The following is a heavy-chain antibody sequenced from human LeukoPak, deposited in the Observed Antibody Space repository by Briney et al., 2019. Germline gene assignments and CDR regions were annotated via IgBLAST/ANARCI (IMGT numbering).Heavy chain of an antibody. Sequence: SVKVSCKASGGTFSSYAISWVRQAPGQGLEWMGGIIPIFGTANYAQKLQGRVTMTTDTSTSTAYMELRSLRSDDTAVYYCARGRSYYDSSGYYYYWGQGTLVTVSS. CDR1: GGTFSSYA. CDR3: ARGRSYYDSSGYYYY. J-gene: IGHJ4*02. V-gene: IGHV1-69*05. D-gene: IGHD3-22*01. CDR2: IIPIFGTA.